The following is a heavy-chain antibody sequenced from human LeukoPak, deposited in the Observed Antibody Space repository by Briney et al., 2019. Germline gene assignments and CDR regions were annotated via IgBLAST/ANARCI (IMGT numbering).Heavy chain of an antibody. V-gene: IGHV3-43*01. CDR2: IEWNGGRT. D-gene: IGHD3-3*01. CDR3: GKDIESYDFWSGYEY. Sequence: GGSLRLSCAASGFTFDEYSMQWVRQAPGKGLEWVSVIEWNGGRTYYADSVKGRFTISRENNKKSLYLQMNSLRTEDTAFYYCGKDIESYDFWSGYEYRGQGTLVTVSS. CDR1: GFTFDEYS. J-gene: IGHJ4*02.